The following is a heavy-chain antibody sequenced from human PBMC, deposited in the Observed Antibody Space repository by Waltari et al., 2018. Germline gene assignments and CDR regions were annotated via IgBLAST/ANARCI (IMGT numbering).Heavy chain of an antibody. CDR3: ARVYSSSSEDLDY. J-gene: IGHJ4*02. CDR2: ISYDGSNK. D-gene: IGHD6-6*01. Sequence: QVQLVESGGGVVQPGRSLRLSCAASGFTFSSYAMHWVRQAPGKGLEWVAGISYDGSNKYYADSVKGRFTISRDNSKNTLYLQMNSLRAEDTAVYYWARVYSSSSEDLDYWGQGTLVTVSS. CDR1: GFTFSSYA. V-gene: IGHV3-30-3*01.